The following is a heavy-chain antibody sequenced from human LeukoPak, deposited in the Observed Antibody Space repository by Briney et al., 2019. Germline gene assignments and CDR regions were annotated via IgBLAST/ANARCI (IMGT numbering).Heavy chain of an antibody. CDR1: GFTFSSYS. D-gene: IGHD5-24*01. CDR2: ISGSGGST. Sequence: GGSLRLSCAASGFTFSSYSMNWVRQAPGKGLEWVSTISGSGGSTYNADSVKGRFTIVRDDSKNTLYLQMNSLRAEDTAVYFCAKGRGWLQFFDYWGQGTLVTVSS. CDR3: AKGRGWLQFFDY. V-gene: IGHV3-23*01. J-gene: IGHJ4*02.